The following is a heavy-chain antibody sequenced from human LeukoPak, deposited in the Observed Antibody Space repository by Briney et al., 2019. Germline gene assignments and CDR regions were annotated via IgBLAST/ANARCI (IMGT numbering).Heavy chain of an antibody. CDR1: GYTLTELS. CDR3: ATDPDTAMVGDYGMDV. D-gene: IGHD5-18*01. V-gene: IGHV1-24*01. CDR2: FDPEGGET. Sequence: GASVKVSCKVSGYTLTELSMHWVRQAPGKGLEWMGGFDPEGGETIYAQKFQGRVTMTEDTSTDTAYMELSSLRSEDTAVYYCATDPDTAMVGDYGMDVWGQGTTVTVSS. J-gene: IGHJ6*02.